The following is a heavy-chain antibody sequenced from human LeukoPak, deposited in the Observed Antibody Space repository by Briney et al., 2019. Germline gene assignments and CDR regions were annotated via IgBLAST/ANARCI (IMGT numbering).Heavy chain of an antibody. D-gene: IGHD3-10*01. CDR2: ISSDGSTI. CDR3: ARDSRGAFDI. Sequence: GGSLRLSCAASGFTFSDYYINWIRQAPGKGLEWISYISSDGSTIYSADSLKGRFTISRDNAKHSLYLQMNSLRAEDTAMYYCARDSRGAFDIWGQGTMVTVSS. CDR1: GFTFSDYY. V-gene: IGHV3-11*01. J-gene: IGHJ3*02.